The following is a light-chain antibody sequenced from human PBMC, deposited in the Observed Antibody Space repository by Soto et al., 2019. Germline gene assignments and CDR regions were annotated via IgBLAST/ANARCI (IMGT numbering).Light chain of an antibody. CDR2: EVS. J-gene: IGLJ2*01. CDR3: SSYAGSNVVV. CDR1: SSDVGCYNY. Sequence: QPVLTQPPSASGSPGQSVTISCTGTSSDVGCYNYVSWYQQHPGKAPKLMIYEVSKRPSGVPDRFSGSKSGNTASLTVSGLQAEDEADYYCSSYAGSNVVVFGGGTKLTVL. V-gene: IGLV2-8*01.